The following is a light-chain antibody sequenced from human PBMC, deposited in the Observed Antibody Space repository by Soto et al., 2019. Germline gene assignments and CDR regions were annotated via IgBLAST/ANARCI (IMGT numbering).Light chain of an antibody. Sequence: IGLTKSPGTLALSPGERATLSCRASQTVSSSLAWYQQKPGQAPSLLISCSSSRAADSPDRFSGSGSGTDFTLTISRLEPEDCAVYYCQQYGSSPFTFGQGTRLEIK. CDR2: CSS. CDR1: QTVSSS. V-gene: IGKV3-20*01. J-gene: IGKJ5*01. CDR3: QQYGSSPFT.